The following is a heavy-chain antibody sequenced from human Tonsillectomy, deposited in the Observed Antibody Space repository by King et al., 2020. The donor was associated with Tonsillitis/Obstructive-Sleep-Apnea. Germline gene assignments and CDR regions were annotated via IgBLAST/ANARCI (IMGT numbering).Heavy chain of an antibody. D-gene: IGHD1-14*01. CDR1: GGSINSSDW. J-gene: IGHJ5*02. Sequence: QLQLQESGPGLVKPSGTLSLTCAVSGGSINSSDWWSWVRQPPGKGLEWIGEIYHDGSTNYNPSLQSRVTISVDKSKNHFSLKLTSVTAADTAVYYCTRGNITPRDWFDPWGQGTLVTVSS. CDR2: IYHDGST. CDR3: TRGNITPRDWFDP. V-gene: IGHV4-4*02.